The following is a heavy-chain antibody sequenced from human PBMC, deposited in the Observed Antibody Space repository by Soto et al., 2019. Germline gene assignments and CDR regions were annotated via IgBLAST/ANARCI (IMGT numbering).Heavy chain of an antibody. J-gene: IGHJ6*02. D-gene: IGHD7-27*01. V-gene: IGHV4-59*08. Sequence: SETLSLTCSVFGGSMSPYYWSWIRQSPGKGLEWIANIYYRGNTNYNPSLESRVTISIDTSKNQFSLKLNSLTAADTAVYYCARHSKKTGDFDYYDGMDVGCQGTTVS. CDR2: IYYRGNT. CDR1: GGSMSPYY. CDR3: ARHSKKTGDFDYYDGMDV.